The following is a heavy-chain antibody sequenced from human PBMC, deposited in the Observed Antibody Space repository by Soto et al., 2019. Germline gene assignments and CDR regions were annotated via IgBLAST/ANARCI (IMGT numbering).Heavy chain of an antibody. Sequence: AASVKVSCKASGYTFTGYYMHWVRQAPGQGLEWMGWINPNSGGTNYAQKFQGRVTMTRDTSISTAYMELSRLRSDDTAVYYCARYCSGGSCYSFDPWGQGTLVTVSS. D-gene: IGHD2-15*01. CDR2: INPNSGGT. CDR1: GYTFTGYY. V-gene: IGHV1-2*02. J-gene: IGHJ5*02. CDR3: ARYCSGGSCYSFDP.